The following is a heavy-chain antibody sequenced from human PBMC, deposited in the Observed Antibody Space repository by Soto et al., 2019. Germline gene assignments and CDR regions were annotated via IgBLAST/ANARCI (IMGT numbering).Heavy chain of an antibody. CDR1: GGSISSSSYY. CDR2: IYYSGST. Sequence: SETLYLTCTVSGGSISSSSYYWGWIRQPPGKGLEWIGSIYYSGSTYYKPSLKNRVTISVDTSKNQFSLKLSSVTAADTAVYYCARPTIFGLVISNYYYYMDVWGKGTTVTVSS. J-gene: IGHJ6*03. V-gene: IGHV4-39*01. CDR3: ARPTIFGLVISNYYYYMDV. D-gene: IGHD3-3*01.